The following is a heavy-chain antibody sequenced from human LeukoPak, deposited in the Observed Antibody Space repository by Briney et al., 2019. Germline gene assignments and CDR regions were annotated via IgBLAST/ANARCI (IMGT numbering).Heavy chain of an antibody. Sequence: KPSETLSLTCTVSGGSISSYYWSWIRQPAGKGLEWIGRIYTSGSTNYNPSLKSRVTMSVDTSKNQFSLKLSSVTAADTAVYYCAREIAAAGFDAFDIRGQGTMVTVSS. V-gene: IGHV4-4*07. CDR2: IYTSGST. J-gene: IGHJ3*02. D-gene: IGHD6-13*01. CDR1: GGSISSYY. CDR3: AREIAAAGFDAFDI.